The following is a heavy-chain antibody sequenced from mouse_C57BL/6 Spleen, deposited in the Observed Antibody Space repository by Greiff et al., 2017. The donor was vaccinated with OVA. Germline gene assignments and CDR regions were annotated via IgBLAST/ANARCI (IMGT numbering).Heavy chain of an antibody. CDR3: AREGY. J-gene: IGHJ2*01. CDR2: INPNNGGT. V-gene: IGHV1-26*01. CDR1: GYTFTDYY. Sequence: VQLQQSGPELVKPGASVKISCKASGYTFTDYYMNWVKQSHGKSLEWIGDINPNNGGTSYNQTFKGKATLTVDKSSSTAYMELRSLTSEDSADYYCAREGYWGQGTTLTVSS.